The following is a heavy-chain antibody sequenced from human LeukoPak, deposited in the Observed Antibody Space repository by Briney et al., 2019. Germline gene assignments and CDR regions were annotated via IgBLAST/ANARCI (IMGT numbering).Heavy chain of an antibody. V-gene: IGHV3-7*01. CDR2: INEDGSEK. J-gene: IGHJ5*02. CDR1: GYTFTNNL. Sequence: PGGSLRLSCAASGYTFTNNLMSWFRQAPGKGLEWVGNINEDGSEKNYVDSVKGRFTISRDNAKNSVYLQMNSLRVEEMAVYYCARGKGWIDPWGQGTLVTVSS. CDR3: ARGKGWIDP.